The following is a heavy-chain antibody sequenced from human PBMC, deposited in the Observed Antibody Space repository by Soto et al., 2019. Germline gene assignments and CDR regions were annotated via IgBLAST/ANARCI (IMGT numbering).Heavy chain of an antibody. CDR2: IWYDGSNK. CDR1: GFTFSSYG. CDR3: SRSSDYDMLTGSGDAFDI. J-gene: IGHJ3*02. D-gene: IGHD3-9*01. V-gene: IGHV3-33*01. Sequence: QVQLVESGGGVVQPGRSLRLSCAASGFTFSSYGMHWVRQAPGKGLEWVAVIWYDGSNKYYADSVKGRFTISRDNSKNTLYQHMNSLRAEDTVVYYCSRSSDYDMLTGSGDAFDIWGQGTMVTVSS.